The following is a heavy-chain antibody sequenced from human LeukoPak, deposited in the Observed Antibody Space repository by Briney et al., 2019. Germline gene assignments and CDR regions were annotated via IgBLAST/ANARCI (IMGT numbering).Heavy chain of an antibody. CDR1: GYTFTTYY. CDR3: ARSSIAAPFDY. CDR2: INPSGGNT. D-gene: IGHD6-13*01. V-gene: IGHV1-46*01. Sequence: ASVKVSCKASGYTFTTYYMHWVRQAPGQGLEWMGIINPSGGNTNYAQKFQGRVTMTRDTSTSTVYMELSSLRSEDTAVYYCARSSIAAPFDYWGQGTLATVSS. J-gene: IGHJ4*02.